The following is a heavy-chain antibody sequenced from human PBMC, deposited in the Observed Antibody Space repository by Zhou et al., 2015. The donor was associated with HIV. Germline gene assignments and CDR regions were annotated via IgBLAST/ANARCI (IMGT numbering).Heavy chain of an antibody. CDR3: AKDHVHCCRGALNALDT. J-gene: IGHJ3*02. D-gene: IGHD2-21*02. Sequence: QVHLVQSGAEVKKPGASVKVSCKASGYIFSSYGITWVRQAPGQGLEWVGWVSGYNGITMYAQTLQDRLTMTADTSTNTAYMELRSLRSDDTAVYYCAKDHVHCCRGALNALDTWGQGTMVTVSS. CDR1: GYIFSSYG. CDR2: VSGYNGIT. V-gene: IGHV1-18*01.